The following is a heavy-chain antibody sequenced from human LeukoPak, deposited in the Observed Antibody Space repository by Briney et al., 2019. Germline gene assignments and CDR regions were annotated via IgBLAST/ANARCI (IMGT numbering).Heavy chain of an antibody. CDR3: ARDDSSGYSFDY. CDR1: GYTFTSYG. Sequence: ASVKVSCKASGYTFTSYGISWVRQAPGRGLEWMGWISAYNGNTNYAQKLQGRVTMTTDTSTSTAYMELRSLRSDDTAVYYCARDDSSGYSFDYWGQGTLVTVSS. V-gene: IGHV1-18*01. D-gene: IGHD3-22*01. CDR2: ISAYNGNT. J-gene: IGHJ4*02.